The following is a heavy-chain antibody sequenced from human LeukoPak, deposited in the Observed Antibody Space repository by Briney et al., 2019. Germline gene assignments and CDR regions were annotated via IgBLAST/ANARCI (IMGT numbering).Heavy chain of an antibody. J-gene: IGHJ4*02. D-gene: IGHD3-22*01. Sequence: GESLQISCKGSGYSFTSYWIGWVRQLPGKGLEWMGIIYPGDSDTRYSPSFQGQVTISADKSISTAYLQWSSLKASDTAMYYCARPEYYYDIGEFDYWGQGTLVTVSS. CDR3: ARPEYYYDIGEFDY. CDR2: IYPGDSDT. CDR1: GYSFTSYW. V-gene: IGHV5-51*01.